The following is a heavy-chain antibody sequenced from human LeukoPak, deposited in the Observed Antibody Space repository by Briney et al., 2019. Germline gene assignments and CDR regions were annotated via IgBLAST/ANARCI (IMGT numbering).Heavy chain of an antibody. V-gene: IGHV3-9*01. D-gene: IGHD5-18*01. Sequence: PGRSLRLSCAASGFIFDDYAMHWVRQAPGKGLEWVSGISWNSGSIGYADSVKGRFTISRDNAKNSLYLQMNSLRAEDTALYYCAKDIGLGSYGFYYFDYWGQGTLVTVSS. CDR3: AKDIGLGSYGFYYFDY. CDR2: ISWNSGSI. CDR1: GFIFDDYA. J-gene: IGHJ4*02.